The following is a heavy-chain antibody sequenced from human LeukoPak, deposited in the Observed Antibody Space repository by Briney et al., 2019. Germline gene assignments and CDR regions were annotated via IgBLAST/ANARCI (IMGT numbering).Heavy chain of an antibody. V-gene: IGHV1-2*02. Sequence: ASVKVSCKASGYTFTGYYMHWVRQAPGQGLEWMGWVNPNSGVTDYAQKLQGRVTMTRDTSISTVYMELSRLRSGDTAVYYCARLSLGTIAAHDYWGQGTLVIVSS. D-gene: IGHD6-6*01. CDR1: GYTFTGYY. J-gene: IGHJ4*02. CDR2: VNPNSGVT. CDR3: ARLSLGTIAAHDY.